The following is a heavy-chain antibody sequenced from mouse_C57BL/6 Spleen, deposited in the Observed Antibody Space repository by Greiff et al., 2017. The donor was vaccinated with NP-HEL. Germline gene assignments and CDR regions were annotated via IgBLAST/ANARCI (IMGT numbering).Heavy chain of an antibody. Sequence: QVQLKESGAELVKPGASVKLSCKASGYTFTEYTIHWVKQRSGQGLEWSGWFYPGSGSIKYNEKFKDKATLTADKSSSTVYMELSRLTSEDSAVYFWARHEEYGYDWYFDVWGTGTTVTVSS. CDR2: FYPGSGSI. CDR3: ARHEEYGYDWYFDV. D-gene: IGHD2-2*01. J-gene: IGHJ1*03. CDR1: GYTFTEYT. V-gene: IGHV1-62-2*01.